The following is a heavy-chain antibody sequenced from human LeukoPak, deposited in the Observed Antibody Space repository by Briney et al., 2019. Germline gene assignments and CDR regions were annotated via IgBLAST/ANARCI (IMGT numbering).Heavy chain of an antibody. CDR2: FYRGETT. V-gene: IGHV3-53*01. CDR3: AREVVSIPSYFES. CDR1: GFTVSSSY. J-gene: IGHJ4*02. D-gene: IGHD2-15*01. Sequence: GGSLRLSCAASGFTVSSSYMYWFRQAPGKGLEWVSFFYRGETTYYAESVRGRFTISRDISKNTLYLLMNSLVPEDTAVYYCAREVVSIPSYFESWGQGTRVTVSS.